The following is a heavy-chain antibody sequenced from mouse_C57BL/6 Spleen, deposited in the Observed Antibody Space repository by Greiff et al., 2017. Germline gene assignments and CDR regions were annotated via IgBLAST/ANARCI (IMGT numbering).Heavy chain of an antibody. CDR1: GYAFSSSW. V-gene: IGHV1-82*01. D-gene: IGHD1-1*01. CDR3: VHYYGSPAFDY. J-gene: IGHJ2*01. Sequence: QVQLKESGPELVKPGASVKISCKASGYAFSSSWMNWVKQRPGKGLEWIGRIYPGDGDTNYNGKFKGKATLTADKSSSTAYMQLSSLTSEDSAVYFCVHYYGSPAFDYWGQGTTLTVSS. CDR2: IYPGDGDT.